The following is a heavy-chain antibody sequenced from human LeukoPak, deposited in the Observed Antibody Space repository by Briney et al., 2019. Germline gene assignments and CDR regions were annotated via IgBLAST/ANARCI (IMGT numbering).Heavy chain of an antibody. V-gene: IGHV1-2*06. CDR2: INPNSGGT. CDR3: ARDAAKVYYFDY. Sequence: GASVKVSCKASVYTFTGYYMHWVRQALGQGLEWMGRINPNSGGTNYAQKFQGRVTMTRDTSISTAYMELSRLRSDDTAVYYCARDAAKVYYFDYWGQGTMVTVSS. CDR1: VYTFTGYY. J-gene: IGHJ4*02. D-gene: IGHD6-25*01.